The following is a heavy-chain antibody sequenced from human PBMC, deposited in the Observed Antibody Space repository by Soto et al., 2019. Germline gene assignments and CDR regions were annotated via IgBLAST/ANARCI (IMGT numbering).Heavy chain of an antibody. Sequence: GASVKVSCKASGGTFSSYAISWVRQAPGQGLEWMGGIIPIFGTANYAQKFQGRVTITADESTSTAYMELSSLRSEDTAVYYCARDGGNHGYYYYGMDVWGQGTTVTVSS. CDR1: GGTFSSYA. D-gene: IGHD2-15*01. CDR3: ARDGGNHGYYYYGMDV. J-gene: IGHJ6*02. CDR2: IIPIFGTA. V-gene: IGHV1-69*13.